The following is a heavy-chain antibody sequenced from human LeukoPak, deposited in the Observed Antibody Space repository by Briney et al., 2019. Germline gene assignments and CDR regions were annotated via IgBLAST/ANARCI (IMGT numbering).Heavy chain of an antibody. CDR2: IYTSGST. D-gene: IGHD2-2*01. CDR1: GGSISSYY. V-gene: IGHV4-4*07. Sequence: PSETLSLTCTVSGGSISSYYWSWIRQPAGKGLEWIGRIYTSGSTNYNPSLKSRVTMSVDTSKNQFSLKLSSVTAADTAVYYCARDRVVPAAAYNCFDPWGQGTLVTVSS. J-gene: IGHJ5*02. CDR3: ARDRVVPAAAYNCFDP.